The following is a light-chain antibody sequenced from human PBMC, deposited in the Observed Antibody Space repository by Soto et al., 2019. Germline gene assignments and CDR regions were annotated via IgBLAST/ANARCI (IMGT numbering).Light chain of an antibody. J-gene: IGLJ1*01. V-gene: IGLV2-14*01. Sequence: QSAVTQPASVSGSPGQSITISCTGTSSDVGGYNYVSWYQQHPGKAPKLMIYEVSNRPSGVSYRFSGSKSGNTASLTISGLQAEDEADYYCSSYTSSSTPYVFGTGTKLTVL. CDR3: SSYTSSSTPYV. CDR1: SSDVGGYNY. CDR2: EVS.